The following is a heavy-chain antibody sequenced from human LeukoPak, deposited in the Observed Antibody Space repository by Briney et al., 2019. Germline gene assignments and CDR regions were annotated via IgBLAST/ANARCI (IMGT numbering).Heavy chain of an antibody. J-gene: IGHJ4*02. D-gene: IGHD1-1*01. CDR2: IKQDGSEK. CDR3: AREIISPKWGGLERGEGDY. CDR1: GFTFSSYW. Sequence: GGSLRLSCAASGFTFSSYWMSWVRQAPGKGLEWVANIKQDGSEKYYVDSVKGRFTISRDNAKNSLYLQMNSLRAEDTAVYYCAREIISPKWGGLERGEGDYWGQGTLVTVSS. V-gene: IGHV3-7*01.